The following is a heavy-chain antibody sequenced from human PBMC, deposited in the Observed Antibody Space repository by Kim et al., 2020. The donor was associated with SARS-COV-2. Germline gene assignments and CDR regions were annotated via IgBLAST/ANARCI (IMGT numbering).Heavy chain of an antibody. D-gene: IGHD1-26*01. CDR1: GFTFSHYV. V-gene: IGHV3-23*01. J-gene: IGHJ6*02. CDR2: VVGGGSSA. CDR3: AKVRAGAYGMDV. Sequence: GGSLRLSCAASGFTFSHYVMNWVRQASGKGLDWVSSVVGGGSSAYYADSVKGRFTISRDNSKNILYLQMNSLRAEDTAIYYCAKVRAGAYGMDVWGQGTAVTVSS.